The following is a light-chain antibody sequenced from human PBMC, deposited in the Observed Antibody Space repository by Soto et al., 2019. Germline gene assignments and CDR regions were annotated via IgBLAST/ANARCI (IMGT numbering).Light chain of an antibody. J-gene: IGKJ1*01. CDR1: QSVTSNY. CDR2: GAS. CDR3: QQYNTYRT. Sequence: IVLTQSPGTLSSSQGERVTLSCRASQSVTSNYLAWYQQKPGQAPRLLIFGASIRDTGLPDRFSGGGSGTDFTLTISRLEPDDFATYFCQQYNTYRTFGQGTKVDIK. V-gene: IGKV3-20*01.